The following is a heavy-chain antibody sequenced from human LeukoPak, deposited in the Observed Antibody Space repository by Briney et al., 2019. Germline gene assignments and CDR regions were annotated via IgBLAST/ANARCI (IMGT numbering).Heavy chain of an antibody. V-gene: IGHV3-72*01. CDR2: TRNKANSYTT. J-gene: IGHJ4*02. CDR3: TKGDYHAY. CDR1: GCTFSDHY. Sequence: GGSLRLSCAASGCTFSDHYMDWGRQAPAKGQGWVGRTRNKANSYTTEYAASVKGRFTISSDRSQSIAYLQMSSLITEGTAVYYCTKGDYHAYWGQGTLATVSS.